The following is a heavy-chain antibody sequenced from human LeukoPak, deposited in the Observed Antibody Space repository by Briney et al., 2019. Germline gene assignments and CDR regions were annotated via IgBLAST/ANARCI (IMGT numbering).Heavy chain of an antibody. CDR3: ARQGYSYGYYFDY. CDR1: GGSISSSSYY. Sequence: PSETLSLTCTVSGGSISSSSYYWGWIRQPPGKGLEWIGSIYYSGSTYYHPSLKSRVTISVDTSKTQFSLKLSSVTAAGTAVYYCARQGYSYGYYFDYWGQGTLVTVSS. J-gene: IGHJ4*02. V-gene: IGHV4-39*01. CDR2: IYYSGST. D-gene: IGHD5-18*01.